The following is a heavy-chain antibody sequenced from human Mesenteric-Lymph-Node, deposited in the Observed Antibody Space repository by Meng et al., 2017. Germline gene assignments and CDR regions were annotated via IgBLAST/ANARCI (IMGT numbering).Heavy chain of an antibody. CDR1: GFSLSTSGMC. CDR2: IDWDDDK. J-gene: IGHJ2*01. V-gene: IGHV2-70*01. CDR3: ARIKGGGSYYDDWYFDL. D-gene: IGHD1-26*01. Sequence: SGPTLVKPTQTLTLTCTFPGFSLSTSGMCVSWIRQPPGKALEWLALIDWDDDKYYSTSLKTRLTISKDTSKNQVVLTKTNMDPVDTATYYCARIKGGGSYYDDWYFDLWGRGTLVTVSS.